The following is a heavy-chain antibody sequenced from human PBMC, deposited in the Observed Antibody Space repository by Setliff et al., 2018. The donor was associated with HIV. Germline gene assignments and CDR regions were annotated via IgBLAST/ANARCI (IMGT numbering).Heavy chain of an antibody. J-gene: IGHJ6*02. Sequence: PGGSLRLSCAASGFTFSSYAMSWVRQAPGKGLEWVSAISGSGGSTYYADSVKGRFTISRDNSKNTLYLQMNSLRAEDTAVYYCANGAGTTLLYYYYYYGMDVWGQGTTVTVSS. V-gene: IGHV3-23*01. CDR1: GFTFSSYA. CDR3: ANGAGTTLLYYYYYYGMDV. CDR2: ISGSGGST. D-gene: IGHD1-1*01.